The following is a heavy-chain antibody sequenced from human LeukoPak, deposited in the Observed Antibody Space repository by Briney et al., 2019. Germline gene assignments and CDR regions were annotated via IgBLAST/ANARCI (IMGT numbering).Heavy chain of an antibody. J-gene: IGHJ4*02. CDR2: IYSGGST. CDR1: GFTVSSNY. CDR3: ARVGDADTAMVDY. D-gene: IGHD5-18*01. Sequence: GGSLRLSCAASGFTVSSNYMSWVRQAPGKGPEWVSVIYSGGSTYYADSVKGRFTISRDNSKNTLYLQMNSLRAEDTAVYYCARVGDADTAMVDYWGQGTLVTVSS. V-gene: IGHV3-66*01.